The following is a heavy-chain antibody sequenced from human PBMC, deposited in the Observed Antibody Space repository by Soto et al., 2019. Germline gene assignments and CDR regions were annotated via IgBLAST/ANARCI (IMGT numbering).Heavy chain of an antibody. Sequence: QVQLQESGPGLVKPSQTLSLICTVSGDSISSGDYYWNWIRQPPGKGLEWIGYISSSGSTYYNPSLKSRVTISLNTSKNQFSLKLSSVTAADTSVYFCVRDHWGYSSPDWYFDLWGRGTLVTVSS. D-gene: IGHD6-19*01. CDR3: VRDHWGYSSPDWYFDL. CDR2: ISSSGST. CDR1: GDSISSGDYY. V-gene: IGHV4-30-4*01. J-gene: IGHJ2*01.